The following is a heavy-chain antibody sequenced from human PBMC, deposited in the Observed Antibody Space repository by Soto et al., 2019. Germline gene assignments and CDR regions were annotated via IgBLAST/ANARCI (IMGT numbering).Heavy chain of an antibody. J-gene: IGHJ3*02. CDR2: IYYSGST. Sequence: QVQLQESGPGLVKHSETLSLTCSVSGGSISGSDCYWSWIRQPPGKGLEWIGYIYYSGSTHYTPSLTSRVSISVDTSKNQFSLNLNSVTAADTAVYYCARTCDSGYSSSWYSAFDIWGQGTLVTVSS. CDR3: ARTCDSGYSSSWYSAFDI. CDR1: GGSISGSDCY. V-gene: IGHV4-30-4*01. D-gene: IGHD6-13*01.